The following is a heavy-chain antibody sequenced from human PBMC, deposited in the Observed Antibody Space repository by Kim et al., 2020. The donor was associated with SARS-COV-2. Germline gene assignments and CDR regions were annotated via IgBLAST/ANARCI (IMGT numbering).Heavy chain of an antibody. D-gene: IGHD3-22*01. CDR3: ARDYYDSSGLARKEYFQH. CDR1: GFTFSSYS. J-gene: IGHJ1*01. V-gene: IGHV3-48*02. Sequence: GGSLRLSCAASGFTFSSYSMNWVRQAPGKGLEWVSYISSSSSTIYYADSVKGRFTISRDNAKNSLYLQMNSLRDEDTAVYYCARDYYDSSGLARKEYFQHWGQGTLVTVSS. CDR2: ISSSSSTI.